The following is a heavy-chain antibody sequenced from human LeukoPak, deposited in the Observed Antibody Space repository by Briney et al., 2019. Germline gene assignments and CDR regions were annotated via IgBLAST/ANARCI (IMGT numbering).Heavy chain of an antibody. CDR3: ARVSILFTMVRGVRSPGIDY. J-gene: IGHJ4*02. CDR2: ISSSSSYI. D-gene: IGHD3-10*01. CDR1: GFTFDDYG. Sequence: GGSLRLSCAASGFTFDDYGMSWVRHAPGKGLEWVSSISSSSSYIYYADSVKGRFTISRDNAKNSLYLQMNSLRAEDTAVYYCARVSILFTMVRGVRSPGIDYWGQGTLVTVSS. V-gene: IGHV3-21*01.